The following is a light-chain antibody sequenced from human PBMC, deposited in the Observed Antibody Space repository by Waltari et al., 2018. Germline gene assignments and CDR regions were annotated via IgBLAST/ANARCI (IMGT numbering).Light chain of an antibody. CDR2: EDT. V-gene: IGLV2-23*01. Sequence: QSALTQPASVSGSPGQSITISCPGPSSDVGSHNLVSWYQHHPGKAPKLMIYEDTKRPSGVSNRFSGSKSGNTASLTISGLQAEDEADYYCCSYAGGTASILLGGGTKLTVL. CDR3: CSYAGGTASIL. J-gene: IGLJ2*01. CDR1: SSDVGSHNL.